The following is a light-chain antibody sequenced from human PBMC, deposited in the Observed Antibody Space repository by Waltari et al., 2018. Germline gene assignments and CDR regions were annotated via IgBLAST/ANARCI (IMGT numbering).Light chain of an antibody. V-gene: IGLV1-47*02. J-gene: IGLJ3*02. Sequence: QSVLTQPPSASGTPGQTVTISCSGGSANVGTNSVSWYKQLPGVAPELLLYSDNQRPPGVPDRFPGARSGTAASLASSGLRADDEADYYWATWDERLTGFWVFGGGTRLTV. CDR1: SANVGTNS. CDR3: ATWDERLTGFWV. CDR2: SDN.